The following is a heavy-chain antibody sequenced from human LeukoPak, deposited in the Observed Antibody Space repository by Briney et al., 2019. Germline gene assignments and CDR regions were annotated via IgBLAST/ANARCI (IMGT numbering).Heavy chain of an antibody. V-gene: IGHV6-1*01. CDR3: AREYSSWYEMEWFDP. CDR1: GDSVPSNSAA. CDR2: TYYRSKWYN. Sequence: SQTLSLTCAISGDSVPSNSAAWNWIKQSPSRGLEWLGRTYYRSKWYNDYAVSVKSRITINPDTSKNQFSLQLNSVTPEDTAVYYCAREYSSWYEMEWFDPWGQGTLVTVSS. J-gene: IGHJ5*02. D-gene: IGHD6-13*01.